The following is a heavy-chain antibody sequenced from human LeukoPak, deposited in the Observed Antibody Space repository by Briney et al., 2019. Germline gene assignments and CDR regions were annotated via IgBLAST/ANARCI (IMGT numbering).Heavy chain of an antibody. D-gene: IGHD3-10*01. V-gene: IGHV3-23*01. CDR3: AAPLWFGELISYYYYGMDV. CDR1: RFTFSSYA. Sequence: GGSLRLSCPASRFTFSSYAMSWVRQAPGQGMEWVSALSGSGGSTYYPDSTKGRFTISRDNSKTTLYLQMNSLRAEDTAVYYCAAPLWFGELISYYYYGMDVWGQGTTVTVSS. CDR2: LSGSGGST. J-gene: IGHJ6*02.